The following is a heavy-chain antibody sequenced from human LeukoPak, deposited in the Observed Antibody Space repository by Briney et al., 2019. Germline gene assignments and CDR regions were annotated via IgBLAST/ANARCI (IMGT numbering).Heavy chain of an antibody. D-gene: IGHD3-10*01. J-gene: IGHJ6*03. CDR1: GFTFDDYT. V-gene: IGHV3-43*01. CDR2: ISWDGGST. Sequence: GGSLRLSCAASGFTFDDYTMHWVRQAPGKGLEWVSLISWDGGSTYYADSVKGRFTISRDNSKNSLYLQMNSLRTEDTALYYCAKDGSAITMVRGVMSYYYYYMDVWGKGTTVTVSS. CDR3: AKDGSAITMVRGVMSYYYYYMDV.